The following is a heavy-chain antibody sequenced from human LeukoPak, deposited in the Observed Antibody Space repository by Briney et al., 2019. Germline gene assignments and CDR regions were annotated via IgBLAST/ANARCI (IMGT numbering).Heavy chain of an antibody. CDR1: GFAFSSYW. Sequence: GGSLRLSCAASGFAFSSYWMHWVRQAPGKGLVWVSRINSDGSSTSYADSVKGRFTISRDNAKNTLYLQMSSLRAEDTAVYYCATYSGAHHKTFDDWGQGTLVTVSS. CDR3: ATYSGAHHKTFDD. CDR2: INSDGSST. V-gene: IGHV3-74*01. J-gene: IGHJ4*02. D-gene: IGHD1-26*01.